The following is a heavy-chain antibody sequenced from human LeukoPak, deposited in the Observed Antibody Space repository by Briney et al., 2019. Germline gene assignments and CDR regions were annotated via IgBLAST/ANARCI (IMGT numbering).Heavy chain of an antibody. CDR3: ARHRALEWLSDAFDI. V-gene: IGHV5-51*01. CDR2: IYPGDPDT. J-gene: IGHJ3*02. D-gene: IGHD3-3*01. CDR1: GYSFTSYW. Sequence: GESLKISCKGFGYSFTSYWIGWVRQMPGKGLEWMGIIYPGDPDTRYSPSFQGQVTISADKSISTAYLQWSSLKASDTAMYYCARHRALEWLSDAFDIWGQGTMVTVSS.